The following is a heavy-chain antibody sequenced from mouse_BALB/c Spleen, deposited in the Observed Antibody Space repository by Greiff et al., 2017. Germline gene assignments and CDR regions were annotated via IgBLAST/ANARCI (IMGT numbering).Heavy chain of an antibody. CDR2: IDPETGGT. CDR3: TRGEAL. Sequence: VQLQESGAELVRPGASVTLSCKASGYTFTDYEMHWVKQTPVHGLEWIGAIDPETGGTAYNQKFKGKATLTADKSSSTAYMELRSLTSEDSAVYYCTRGEALWGQGTLVTVSA. CDR1: GYTFTDYE. J-gene: IGHJ3*01. V-gene: IGHV1-15*01.